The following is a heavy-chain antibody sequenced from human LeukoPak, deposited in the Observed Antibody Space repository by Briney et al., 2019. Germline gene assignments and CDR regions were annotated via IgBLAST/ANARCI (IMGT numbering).Heavy chain of an antibody. J-gene: IGHJ3*02. CDR3: ASPSSGQSFDI. Sequence: GGSLRLSCAASGFIVSSNYMNWVRQAPGKGLEWVSVIYTGGNTYYADSVKGRFTISRGNSKNTLYLQMHSLRAEDTAVYYCASPSSGQSFDIWGEGRIASVSS. D-gene: IGHD6-19*01. V-gene: IGHV3-53*01. CDR1: GFIVSSNY. CDR2: IYTGGNT.